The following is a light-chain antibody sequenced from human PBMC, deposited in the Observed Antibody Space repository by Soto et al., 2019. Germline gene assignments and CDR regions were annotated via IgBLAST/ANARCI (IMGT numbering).Light chain of an antibody. CDR3: MQGTHWPWT. Sequence: DVVMTQSPLSLPVTLGQPASISCRSSQSLAYRDGNTYLNWFQQRPGQSPRRLIFEVSNRDSGVPDRFSGSGSDTDFTLTISRVEADDVGIYYCMQGTHWPWTFGQGTKVEIK. J-gene: IGKJ1*01. CDR2: EVS. V-gene: IGKV2-30*01. CDR1: QSLAYRDGNTY.